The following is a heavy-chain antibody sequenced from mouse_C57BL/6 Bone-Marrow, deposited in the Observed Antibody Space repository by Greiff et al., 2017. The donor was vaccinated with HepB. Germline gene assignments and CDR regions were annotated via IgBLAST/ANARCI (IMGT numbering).Heavy chain of an antibody. CDR1: GFTFSSYA. V-gene: IGHV5-4*01. D-gene: IGHD2-12*01. J-gene: IGHJ2*01. CDR3: ARGPYDYFDY. Sequence: DVHLVESGGGLVKPGGSLKLSCAASGFTFSSYAMSWVRQTPEKRLEWVATISDGGSYTYYPDNVKGRFTISRDNAKNNLYLQMSHLKSEDTAMYYCARGPYDYFDYWGQGTTLTVSS. CDR2: ISDGGSYT.